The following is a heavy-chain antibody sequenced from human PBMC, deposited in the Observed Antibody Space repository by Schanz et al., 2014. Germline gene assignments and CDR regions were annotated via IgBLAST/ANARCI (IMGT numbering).Heavy chain of an antibody. CDR3: ATMWGYCTATACQILEVLDV. D-gene: IGHD2-8*02. CDR2: IIPVLAIA. V-gene: IGHV1-69*02. Sequence: QVQLVQSGAEVKKPGSSVKVSCTASGGTFSSYTISWIRQAPGQGLEWMGRIIPVLAIADYAQKFQGRVTITADRSTSTAYMELRSLRSDDTAVYYCATMWGYCTATACQILEVLDVWGQGTMVTVSS. J-gene: IGHJ3*01. CDR1: GGTFSSYT.